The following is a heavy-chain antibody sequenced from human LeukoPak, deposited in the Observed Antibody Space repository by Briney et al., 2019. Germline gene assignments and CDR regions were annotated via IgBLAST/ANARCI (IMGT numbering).Heavy chain of an antibody. V-gene: IGHV4-59*08. D-gene: IGHD4-17*01. Sequence: SETLSLICTVSGGSISSYYWSWIRQPPGKGLEWIGYIYYSGSTNYNPSLKSRVTISVDTSKNQFSLKLSSVTAADTAVYYCARAPTYYGMDVWGQGTTVTVSS. CDR1: GGSISSYY. CDR2: IYYSGST. CDR3: ARAPTYYGMDV. J-gene: IGHJ6*02.